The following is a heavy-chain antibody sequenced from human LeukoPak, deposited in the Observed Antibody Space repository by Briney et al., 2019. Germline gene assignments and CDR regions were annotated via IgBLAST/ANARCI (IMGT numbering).Heavy chain of an antibody. Sequence: GTSLRLSCAASGFTFSSYTMHWVRQAPGKGLEWVAVISYDGSNKYYADSVKGRFAISRDNSKNTLYLQMNSLRAEDTAVYYCAKDIYITAGNFDYWGQGTLVTVSS. CDR2: ISYDGSNK. J-gene: IGHJ4*02. CDR1: GFTFSSYT. V-gene: IGHV3-30*09. D-gene: IGHD2-21*02. CDR3: AKDIYITAGNFDY.